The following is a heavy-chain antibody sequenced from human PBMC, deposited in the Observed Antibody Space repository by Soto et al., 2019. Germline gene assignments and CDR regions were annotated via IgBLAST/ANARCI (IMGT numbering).Heavy chain of an antibody. V-gene: IGHV3-23*01. J-gene: IGHJ4*02. CDR3: ARRGPGTYFDY. D-gene: IGHD6-13*01. CDR2: ISGSGGST. Sequence: EVPLLESGGGLVQPGGSLRLSCAASGFTFSSYAMRWVRRAPGKGLEWVSAISGSGGSTYYADSVKGRFTISRDNSKHTLYLQMNSLRAEDTAVYYCARRGPGTYFDYWGQGTLVTVSS. CDR1: GFTFSSYA.